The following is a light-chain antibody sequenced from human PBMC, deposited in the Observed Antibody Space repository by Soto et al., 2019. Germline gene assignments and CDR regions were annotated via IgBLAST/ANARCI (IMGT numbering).Light chain of an antibody. CDR3: QQYGRTPPMYT. J-gene: IGKJ2*01. V-gene: IGKV3-20*01. Sequence: EIVLTQSPGTLSLSPGERATLSCRASQSVSSSYLAWYQQKPDQAPRLLIYGASSRATGSPDRLSGSGSGTDFTLTISRLEPEDVAVYYCQQYGRTPPMYTFGQGTKLEIK. CDR1: QSVSSSY. CDR2: GAS.